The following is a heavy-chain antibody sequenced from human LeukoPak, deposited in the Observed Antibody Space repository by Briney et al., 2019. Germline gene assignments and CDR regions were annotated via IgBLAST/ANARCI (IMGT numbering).Heavy chain of an antibody. J-gene: IGHJ4*02. CDR2: IYHSGST. D-gene: IGHD5-12*01. CDR1: GYSINSGYC. V-gene: IGHV4-38-2*01. CDR3: ARVATTTNPPQRPFDY. Sequence: PSETPSLTCAVSGYSINSGYCWGWIRQPPGKGLEWIRSIYHSGSTYYNPSLKSRVTISVDTSKNQFSLKLSSVTAADTAVYYCARVATTTNPPQRPFDYWGQGTLVTVSS.